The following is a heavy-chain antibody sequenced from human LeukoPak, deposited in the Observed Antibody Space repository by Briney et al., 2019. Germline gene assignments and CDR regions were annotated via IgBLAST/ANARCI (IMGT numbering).Heavy chain of an antibody. CDR3: ARARPYCSSGNCYSLDY. CDR2: ISSSGSSI. Sequence: GGSLRLSCAASGFSFSDYYMSWIRQAPGKGLEWVSSISSSGSSIYYADSVKGRFTISRDNAKNSLYLQMNSLRAEDTAVYYCARARPYCSSGNCYSLDYWGQGTLVTVSS. J-gene: IGHJ4*02. V-gene: IGHV3-11*04. CDR1: GFSFSDYY. D-gene: IGHD2-15*01.